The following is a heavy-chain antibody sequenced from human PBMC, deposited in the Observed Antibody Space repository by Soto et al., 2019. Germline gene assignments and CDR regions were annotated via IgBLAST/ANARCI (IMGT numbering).Heavy chain of an antibody. D-gene: IGHD6-13*01. CDR1: GGSISSGDYY. CDR3: ASRHSSPYFDY. CDR2: IYYSGST. Sequence: SETLSLTCTVSGGSISSGDYYWSWIRQPPGKGLEWIGSIYYSGSTYYNPSLKSRVTISVDTSKNQFSLKLNSVTAADTAVYYCASRHSSPYFDYWGQGTLVTRLL. V-gene: IGHV4-30-4*01. J-gene: IGHJ4*02.